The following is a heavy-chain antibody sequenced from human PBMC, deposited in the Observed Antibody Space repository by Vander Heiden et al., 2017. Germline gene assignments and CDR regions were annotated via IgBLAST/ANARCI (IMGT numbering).Heavy chain of an antibody. J-gene: IGHJ4*02. CDR2: IYYSGST. V-gene: IGHV4-31*03. Sequence: QVQLQESGPGLVKPSQPLSLTCTVSGGSISSGGSYWSWIRQHPGKGLEWIGYIYYSGSTYYNPSLKSRVTISVDTSKNQFSLKLSSVTAADTAVYYCARGGLRYCSSTSCWGFDYWGQGTLVTVSS. CDR1: GGSISSGGSY. CDR3: ARGGLRYCSSTSCWGFDY. D-gene: IGHD2-2*01.